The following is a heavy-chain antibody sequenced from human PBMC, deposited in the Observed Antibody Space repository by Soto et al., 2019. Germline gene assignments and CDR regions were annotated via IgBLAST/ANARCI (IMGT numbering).Heavy chain of an antibody. Sequence: EVHLAASGGGLVNPGGSLRLSCAASGFTFSTYGMYWVRQAPGKGLEWVSSISSSSSNIFYADSVKGRFNISRDNAKNILYLQMNSLRAEDTAVYYCARDGVGPTLLGAFDFWGQGTMVSVSS. CDR2: ISSSSSNI. V-gene: IGHV3-21*01. CDR3: ARDGVGPTLLGAFDF. CDR1: GFTFSTYG. J-gene: IGHJ3*01. D-gene: IGHD1-26*01.